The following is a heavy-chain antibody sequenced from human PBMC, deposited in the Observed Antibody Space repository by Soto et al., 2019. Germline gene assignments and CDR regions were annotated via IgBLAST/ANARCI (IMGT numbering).Heavy chain of an antibody. CDR1: GFIFSSYA. CDR2: ISGSGTTI. CDR3: ASFSRMADGYY. Sequence: EVHLVESGGGLVQPGGSLRLSCAASGFIFSSYAINWGRQAPGKGLEWVSYISGSGTTIYYADCVKGRFTISRGYAKSSLCLQMTSLRAEDTAMYYCASFSRMADGYYWGQGTLVTVSS. J-gene: IGHJ4*02. D-gene: IGHD3-22*01. V-gene: IGHV3-48*01.